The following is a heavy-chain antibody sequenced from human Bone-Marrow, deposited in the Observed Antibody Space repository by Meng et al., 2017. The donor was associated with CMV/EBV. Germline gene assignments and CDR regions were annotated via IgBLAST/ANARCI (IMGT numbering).Heavy chain of an antibody. J-gene: IGHJ5*02. V-gene: IGHV4-59*12. D-gene: IGHD6-13*01. Sequence: SETLSLTCTVSGGSISSYFWNWIRQPPGKGLEWIGYIYYSGSTNYNPSLKSRVTISVDTSKNQFSLKLSSVTAADTAVYYCARGPWYSSSWYSYLHRWFDPWGQGTLVTVSS. CDR3: ARGPWYSSSWYSYLHRWFDP. CDR2: IYYSGST. CDR1: GGSISSYF.